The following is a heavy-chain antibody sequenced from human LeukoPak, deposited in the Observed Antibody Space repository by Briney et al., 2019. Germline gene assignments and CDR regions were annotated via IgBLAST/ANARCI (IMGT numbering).Heavy chain of an antibody. CDR1: GGSISSSSYY. CDR2: IYYTANT. Sequence: PSETLSLTCTVSGGSISSSSYYWGWIRQPPGKGLEWIGSIYYTANTYYNSSLKSRVTISVDTSKNQFSLKLSSVTAADTAVYYCARWEGGSYYDFDYWGQGTLVTVSS. D-gene: IGHD1-26*01. V-gene: IGHV4-39*01. J-gene: IGHJ4*02. CDR3: ARWEGGSYYDFDY.